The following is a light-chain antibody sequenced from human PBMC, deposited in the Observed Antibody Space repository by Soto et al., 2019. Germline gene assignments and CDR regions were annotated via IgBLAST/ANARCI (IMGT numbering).Light chain of an antibody. CDR1: QSVDSNY. CDR3: LQYGSSPRT. J-gene: IGKJ1*01. CDR2: DTS. V-gene: IGKV3D-20*01. Sequence: EIVLTQSPATLSLSPGERATLSCGASQSVDSNYLAWYQHKPGLAPRLLIFDTSARATGIPDRFSGSGSGTDCTLTISRLEPEDFAVYYCLQYGSSPRTFGQCTKVEIK.